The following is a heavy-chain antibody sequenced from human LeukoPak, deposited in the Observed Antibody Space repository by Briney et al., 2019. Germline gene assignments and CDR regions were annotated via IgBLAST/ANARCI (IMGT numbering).Heavy chain of an antibody. CDR1: GGSFSGYY. CDR3: ARLKAYYYGSGGYFDY. CDR2: INHSGST. J-gene: IGHJ4*02. D-gene: IGHD3-10*01. V-gene: IGHV4-34*01. Sequence: SETLSLTCAVYGGSFSGYYWSWIRQPPGKGLEWIGEINHSGSTNYSPSLKSRVTISVDTSKNQFSLKLSSVTAADTAVYYCARLKAYYYGSGGYFDYWGQGTLVTVSS.